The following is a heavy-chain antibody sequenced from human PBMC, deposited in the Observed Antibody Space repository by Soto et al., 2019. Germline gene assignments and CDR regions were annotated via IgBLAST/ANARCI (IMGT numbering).Heavy chain of an antibody. CDR1: GFTFSSYG. V-gene: IGHV3-30*18. D-gene: IGHD6-13*01. CDR3: AKEWEMAADQGGYWFDP. J-gene: IGHJ5*02. CDR2: ISYDGSNK. Sequence: QVQLVESGGGVVQPGRSLRLSCAASGFTFSSYGMHWVRQAPGKGLEWVAVISYDGSNKVYTDSVKGRFTISRDNSKSTMYLQMNSLGAEDTAVYSCAKEWEMAADQGGYWFDPWGQGILVTVSS.